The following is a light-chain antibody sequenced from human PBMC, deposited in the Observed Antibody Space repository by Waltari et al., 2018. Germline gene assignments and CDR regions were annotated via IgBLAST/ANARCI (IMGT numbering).Light chain of an antibody. CDR3: EQNNNWPPRT. CDR1: QSVSSD. V-gene: IGKV3-15*01. Sequence: EILLTQSPGTLPVSPGARATLSCRASQSVSSDLAWYQQKPGQTPIPLIYEASTRATGIPDRFSGRGSGTEFTLTLSSLQPEDFGLYNSEQNNNWPPRTFGGGTKVEIK. J-gene: IGKJ4*01. CDR2: EAS.